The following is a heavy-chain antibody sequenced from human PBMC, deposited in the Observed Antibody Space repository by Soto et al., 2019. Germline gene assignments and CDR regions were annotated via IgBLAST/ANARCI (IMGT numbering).Heavy chain of an antibody. Sequence: PGGSLRLSCAASGFTFDDYAMHWVRQAPGKGLEWVSGISWNSGSIGYADSVKGRFTISRDNAKNSLYLQMNSLRAEDTALYYCAKDNYYGSGSYQDPQLDYWGQGTLVTVSS. V-gene: IGHV3-9*01. CDR2: ISWNSGSI. D-gene: IGHD3-10*01. CDR3: AKDNYYGSGSYQDPQLDY. CDR1: GFTFDDYA. J-gene: IGHJ4*02.